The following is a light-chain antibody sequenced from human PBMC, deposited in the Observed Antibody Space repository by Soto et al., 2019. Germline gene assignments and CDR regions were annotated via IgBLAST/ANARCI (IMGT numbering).Light chain of an antibody. J-gene: IGKJ5*01. CDR1: QGVSSY. V-gene: IGKV3D-11*01. Sequence: EIVLTRSPATLSLSPGERATLSCRASQGVSSYLAWYQQKPGQAPRLLIYDASNRATGIPARFSGSGPGTDFTLTISSLEPEDFAVYYCQQRSNWHGITFGQGTRLEIK. CDR2: DAS. CDR3: QQRSNWHGIT.